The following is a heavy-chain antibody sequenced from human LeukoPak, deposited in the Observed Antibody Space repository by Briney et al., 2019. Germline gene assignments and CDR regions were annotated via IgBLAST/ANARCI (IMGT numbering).Heavy chain of an antibody. CDR2: IYYSGST. D-gene: IGHD3-22*01. J-gene: IGHJ4*02. CDR1: GGSISSSSYY. V-gene: IGHV4-39*07. Sequence: SETLSLTCTVSGGSISSSSYYWGWIRQPPGKGLEWIGTIYYSGSTYYNPSLKSRVTISVDTSKNQSSLKLSSVTAADTAVYYCARDKSSGYYPTPPYYFDYWGQGTLVTVSS. CDR3: ARDKSSGYYPTPPYYFDY.